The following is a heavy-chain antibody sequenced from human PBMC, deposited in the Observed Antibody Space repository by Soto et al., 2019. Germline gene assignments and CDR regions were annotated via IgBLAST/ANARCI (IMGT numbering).Heavy chain of an antibody. Sequence: GGSLRLSCAASGFTFSSYAMSWVRQAPGKGLEWVSSISGSGGSTYYADSVKGRFTISRDNSKNTLYLQMNSLRAEDTAVYYCAESYGSGSFDIWGQGTMVTVSS. CDR1: GFTFSSYA. V-gene: IGHV3-23*01. J-gene: IGHJ3*02. CDR2: ISGSGGST. D-gene: IGHD3-10*01. CDR3: AESYGSGSFDI.